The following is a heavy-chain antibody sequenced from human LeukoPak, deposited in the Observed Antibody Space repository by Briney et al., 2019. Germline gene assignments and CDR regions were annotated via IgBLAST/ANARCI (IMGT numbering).Heavy chain of an antibody. V-gene: IGHV4-59*01. J-gene: IGHJ6*02. D-gene: IGHD2-2*01. CDR1: RGSISSYY. CDR3: ASGCSSTSCSNYYYYGMDV. CDR2: IYYSGST. Sequence: SETLSLTCTVSRGSISSYYWSWIRQPPGKGLEWIGYIYYSGSTTYNPSLKSRVTISVDTSKNQFSLKLSSVTAADTAVYYCASGCSSTSCSNYYYYGMDVWGQGTTVTVS.